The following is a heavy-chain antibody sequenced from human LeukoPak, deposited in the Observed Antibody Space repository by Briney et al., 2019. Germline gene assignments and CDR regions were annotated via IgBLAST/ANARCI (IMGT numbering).Heavy chain of an antibody. D-gene: IGHD3-22*01. J-gene: IGHJ5*02. CDR3: ARVGTGKKYYYDSSGPRRRWFDP. CDR2: INHSGST. Sequence: PSETLSLTCAVYGGSFSGYYWSWIRQPPGKGLEWIGEINHSGSTNYNPSLKSRVTISVDTSKNQFSLKLSSVTAADTAVYYCARVGTGKKYYYDSSGPRRRWFDPWGQGTLVTVSS. CDR1: GGSFSGYY. V-gene: IGHV4-34*01.